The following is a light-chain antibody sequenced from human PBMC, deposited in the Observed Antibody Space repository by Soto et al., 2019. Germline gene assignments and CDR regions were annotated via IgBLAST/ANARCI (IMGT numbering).Light chain of an antibody. CDR2: DAS. V-gene: IGKV3-20*01. J-gene: IGKJ4*01. CDR3: EQYGSTPLT. CDR1: QSVGNNY. Sequence: EIVLTQSPGTLSLSPGERATLSCRASQSVGNNYFAWYQQKPGQAPRFLIYDASSRATGIPDRLSGSGSGTDFTLTISRLEPEDFAVYYCEQYGSTPLTFGGGTKVEIK.